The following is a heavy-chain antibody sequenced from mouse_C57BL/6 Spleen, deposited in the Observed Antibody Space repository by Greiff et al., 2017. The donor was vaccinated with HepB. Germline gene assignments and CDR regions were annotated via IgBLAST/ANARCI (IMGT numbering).Heavy chain of an antibody. J-gene: IGHJ3*01. CDR2: IYPGSGST. D-gene: IGHD2-4*01. CDR3: ARTGYYDYDDWAWFAY. CDR1: GYTFTDYY. V-gene: IGHV1-76*01. Sequence: QVTLKESGAELVRPGASVKLSCKASGYTFTDYYINWVKQRPGQGLEWIARIYPGSGSTNYNEKFKGKATFTADTSSNTAYMQLSSLTTEDSAIYYCARTGYYDYDDWAWFAYWGQGTLVTVSA.